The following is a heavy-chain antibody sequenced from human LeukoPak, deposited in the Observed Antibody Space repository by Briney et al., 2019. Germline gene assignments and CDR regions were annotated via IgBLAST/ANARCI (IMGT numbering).Heavy chain of an antibody. CDR2: ISYDGSNK. V-gene: IGHV3-30-3*01. CDR1: GFTFSSYA. Sequence: PGGSLRLSCAASGFTFSSYAMHWVRQAPGKGLEWVAVISYDGSNKYYADSVKGRFTISRDNSKNTLYLQMNSLRAEDTAVYYCASPPETYSSSWTGYWGQGTLVTVSS. J-gene: IGHJ4*02. D-gene: IGHD6-13*01. CDR3: ASPPETYSSSWTGY.